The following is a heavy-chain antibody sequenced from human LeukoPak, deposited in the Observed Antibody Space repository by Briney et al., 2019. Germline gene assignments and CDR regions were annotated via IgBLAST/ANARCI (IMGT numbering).Heavy chain of an antibody. Sequence: SETLSLTCTVSGGSISSSSYYWGWIRQPPGKGLEWIGSIYYSGSTYYNPSLKSRVTISIDTSKNQFSLKLSSVTAADTAVYYCASLVGITDYDILTGYPIPVRDYYYGMDVWGQGTTVTVSS. V-gene: IGHV4-39*07. CDR1: GGSISSSSYY. D-gene: IGHD3-9*01. J-gene: IGHJ6*02. CDR3: ASLVGITDYDILTGYPIPVRDYYYGMDV. CDR2: IYYSGST.